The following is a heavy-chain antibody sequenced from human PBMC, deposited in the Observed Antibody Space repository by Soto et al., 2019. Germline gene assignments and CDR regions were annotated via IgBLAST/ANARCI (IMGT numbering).Heavy chain of an antibody. V-gene: IGHV1-18*04. D-gene: IGHD1-1*01. CDR3: ARDGERDTGLNFYYYLHGMDA. Sequence: GASVKVSCKASGYTFTTYGISWVRQAPGQGLEWMGWISPYNGTTKYAEKFQGEMTMTTDTATSTAYMDLRSLRSDGTAVYYCARDGERDTGLNFYYYLHGMDAWGQGTRVTVS. CDR1: GYTFTTYG. J-gene: IGHJ6*02. CDR2: ISPYNGTT.